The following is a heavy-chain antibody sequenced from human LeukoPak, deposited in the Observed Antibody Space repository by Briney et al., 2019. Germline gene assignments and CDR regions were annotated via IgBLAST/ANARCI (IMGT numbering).Heavy chain of an antibody. CDR1: GFTFSNYA. CDR3: AKSYNGYESKPDY. CDR2: ISNSGGRT. V-gene: IGHV3-23*01. Sequence: GGSLRLSCAASGFTFSNYAMSWVRQSPGKGLEWVSSISNSGGRTFYTDSVKGRFTISRDNSKITLYLQMNSLRAEDTAVYYCAKSYNGYESKPDYWGQGTLVTVSS. J-gene: IGHJ4*02. D-gene: IGHD5-12*01.